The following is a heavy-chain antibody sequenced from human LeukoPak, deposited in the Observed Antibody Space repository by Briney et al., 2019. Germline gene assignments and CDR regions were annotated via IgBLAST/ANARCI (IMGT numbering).Heavy chain of an antibody. CDR3: AGGSSSSPFDY. CDR2: INHSGST. J-gene: IGHJ4*02. V-gene: IGHV4-34*01. D-gene: IGHD6-6*01. CDR1: GGSFSGYY. Sequence: SETLSLTCAVYGGSFSGYYWSWIRQPPGKGLEWIGEINHSGSTNYNPSLKSRVTISVDTSKNQFSLKLSSVTAADTAVYYCAGGSSSSPFDYWGQGTLVTVSS.